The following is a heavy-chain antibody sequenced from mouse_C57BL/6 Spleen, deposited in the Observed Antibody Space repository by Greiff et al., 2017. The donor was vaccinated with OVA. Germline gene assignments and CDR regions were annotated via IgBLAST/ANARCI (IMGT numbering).Heavy chain of an antibody. V-gene: IGHV1-22*01. D-gene: IGHD1-1*01. Sequence: EVKLQESGPELVKPGASVKMSCKASGYTFTDYNMHWVKQSHGKSLEWIGYINPNNGGTSYNQKFKGKATLTVNKSSSTAYMELRSLTSEDSAVYYCARYCPITTVVRYPMDYWGQGTSVTVSS. CDR2: INPNNGGT. CDR1: GYTFTDYN. CDR3: ARYCPITTVVRYPMDY. J-gene: IGHJ4*01.